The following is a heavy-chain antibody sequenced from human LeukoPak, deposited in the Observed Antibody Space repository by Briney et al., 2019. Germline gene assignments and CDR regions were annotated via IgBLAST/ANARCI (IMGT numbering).Heavy chain of an antibody. D-gene: IGHD3-22*01. CDR2: ISNDGSNK. CDR1: GFTFSRYS. Sequence: GGSLRLSCAVSGFTFSRYSMHWVRQAPGKGLERVAVISNDGSNKDYADSVNGRFTISRDNSKNTLYLQMNSLRPEDTAVYYCASGGVVINFDFWGRGTLVTVSS. J-gene: IGHJ4*02. V-gene: IGHV3-30*04. CDR3: ASGGVVINFDF.